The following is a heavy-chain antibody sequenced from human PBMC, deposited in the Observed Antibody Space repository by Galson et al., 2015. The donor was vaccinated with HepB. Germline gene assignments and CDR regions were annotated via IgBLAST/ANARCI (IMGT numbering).Heavy chain of an antibody. CDR2: INPNSGGT. CDR1: GSTFSNSA. V-gene: IGHV1-2*02. D-gene: IGHD3-3*01. CDR3: ARDTPPWGGVVFYYYGMDV. Sequence: SVKVSCKASGSTFSNSAISWVRQAPGQGLEWMGWINPNSGGTNYAQKFQGRVTMTRDTSISTAYMELSRLRSDDTAVYYCARDTPPWGGVVFYYYGMDVWGQGTTVTVSS. J-gene: IGHJ6*02.